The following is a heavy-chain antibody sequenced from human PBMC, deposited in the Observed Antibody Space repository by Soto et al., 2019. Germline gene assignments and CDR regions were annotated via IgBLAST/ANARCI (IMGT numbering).Heavy chain of an antibody. V-gene: IGHV4-30-2*01. CDR2: INHLETT. Sequence: QLQLHESGSGLVKPSQTLSLTCIVSGASITYGGYSWSWIRQTPGKGLEWIGYINHLETTFYNPSFESRLSLSIDRAKNQFSLNLNSMSAADRAVYFCARGGGSDSFDYWGQGILVTVSS. CDR1: GASITYGGYS. J-gene: IGHJ4*02. CDR3: ARGGGSDSFDY. D-gene: IGHD1-26*01.